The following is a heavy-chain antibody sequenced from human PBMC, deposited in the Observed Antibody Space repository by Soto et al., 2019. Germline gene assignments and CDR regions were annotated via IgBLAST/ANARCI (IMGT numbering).Heavy chain of an antibody. CDR3: AHEASAGPRPSGLSDV. D-gene: IGHD6-25*01. J-gene: IGHJ6*02. Sequence: EVQLLESGGGLVQPGGSLRLSCAASGFTFSSYAMSWVRQAPGKGLGWVSAVSGSGGSTYYADSVKGRFTISRDNSKNTLYLQLNSLRAEDTAVYYCAHEASAGPRPSGLSDVWGQGTTVRVSS. V-gene: IGHV3-23*01. CDR1: GFTFSSYA. CDR2: VSGSGGST.